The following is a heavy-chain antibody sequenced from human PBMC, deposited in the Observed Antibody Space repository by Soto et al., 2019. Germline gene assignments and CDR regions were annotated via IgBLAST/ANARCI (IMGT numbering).Heavy chain of an antibody. CDR3: ARGRSTDCSNGVCSFFYNHEMDV. V-gene: IGHV1-2*04. CDR1: GYSFTDYH. J-gene: IGHJ6*02. Sequence: ASVKVSCKASGYSFTDYHIHWVRQAPGQGLEWLGRINPKSGGTSTAQKFQGWVTMTRDRSISTVYMELTRLRSDDTAVYFCARGRSTDCSNGVCSFFYNHEMDVWGQGTTVTVSS. CDR2: INPKSGGT. D-gene: IGHD2-8*01.